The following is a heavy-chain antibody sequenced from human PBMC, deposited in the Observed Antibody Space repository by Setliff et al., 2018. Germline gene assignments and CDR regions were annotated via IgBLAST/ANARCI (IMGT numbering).Heavy chain of an antibody. CDR1: GFTFSSYT. D-gene: IGHD5-18*01. J-gene: IGHJ4*01. CDR2: IRYDGSYE. CDR3: AKASLAYSFGYYFDS. V-gene: IGHV3-30*02. Sequence: LRLSCAASGFTFSSYTMNWVRQAPGKGLEWVGFIRYDGSYEYYADSVQGRFTISRDNSKNTLFLHMNNLRPEDTALYYCAKASLAYSFGYYFDSWGQGALVTVSS.